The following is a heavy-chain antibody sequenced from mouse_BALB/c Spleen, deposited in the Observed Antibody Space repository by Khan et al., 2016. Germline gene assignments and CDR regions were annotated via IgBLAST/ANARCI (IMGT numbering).Heavy chain of an antibody. Sequence: QVQLQQSGAELVKPGSSVKISCKASGYAFSSYWMNWVKQRPGQGLEWIRQIYPGDGDTNYNGKFKGKATLTADKSSSTAYMQLSSLTSEDSAVYFCARHGVTWYFDVWGAGTTVTVSS. V-gene: IGHV1-80*01. CDR1: GYAFSSYW. J-gene: IGHJ1*01. CDR3: ARHGVTWYFDV. D-gene: IGHD2-1*01. CDR2: IYPGDGDT.